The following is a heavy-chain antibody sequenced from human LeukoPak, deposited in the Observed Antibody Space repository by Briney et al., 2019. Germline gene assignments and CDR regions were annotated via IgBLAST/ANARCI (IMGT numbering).Heavy chain of an antibody. Sequence: PSGTLSLTCTVSGGSISSGSYYWSWIRQPAGKGLEWIGRIYTSGSTDYNPSLKSRVTISVDTSKKQFSLKMSSVTAADTAVYYCAREHSSGYSYNWFDPWGQGTLVTVSS. CDR3: AREHSSGYSYNWFDP. CDR1: GGSISSGSYY. J-gene: IGHJ5*02. CDR2: IYTSGST. V-gene: IGHV4-61*02. D-gene: IGHD3-22*01.